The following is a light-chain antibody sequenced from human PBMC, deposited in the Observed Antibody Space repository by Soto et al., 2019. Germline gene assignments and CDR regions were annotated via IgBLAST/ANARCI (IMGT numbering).Light chain of an antibody. Sequence: IVLTQSPGTLSLSPGERATLSCRASQTGSNSYLAWYQQKSGQAPRLLIYGVSTRATGIPARFSGSGSGTEFTLTISSLQSEDSAVYYCQQYKNWLALTFGGGTKVDIK. CDR2: GVS. J-gene: IGKJ4*01. CDR1: QTGSNSY. V-gene: IGKV3-15*01. CDR3: QQYKNWLALT.